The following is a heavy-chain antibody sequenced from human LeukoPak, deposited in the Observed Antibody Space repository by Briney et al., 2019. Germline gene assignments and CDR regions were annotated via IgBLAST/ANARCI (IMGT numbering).Heavy chain of an antibody. CDR1: GYTFNNYG. D-gene: IGHD2-15*01. V-gene: IGHV1-18*01. CDR3: ARQSYFDGRGDDAFDI. CDR2: ISPYNGNT. Sequence: ASVKVSCKASGYTFNNYGISWVRQVPGQGLEWMGWISPYNGNTKFAQKFQGRVTVTTETSTSTAYMELRNLRSDDTAVYYCARQSYFDGRGDDAFDIWGQGTMVTVFS. J-gene: IGHJ3*02.